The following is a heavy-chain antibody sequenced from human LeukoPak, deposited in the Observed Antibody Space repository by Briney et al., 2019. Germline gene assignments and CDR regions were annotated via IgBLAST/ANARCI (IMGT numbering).Heavy chain of an antibody. CDR1: GGSISSGGYY. CDR2: IYYSGSP. J-gene: IGHJ2*01. D-gene: IGHD3-10*01. Sequence: SQTLSLTCTVSGGSISSGGYYWSWIRQHPGRSLEWIGYIYYSGSPYYNPSLKSRVTMSVDTSKNQFSLKLSSVTAADMAVYYCARAPFRSEFTDWYFDLWGRGTLVTVSS. CDR3: ARAPFRSEFTDWYFDL. V-gene: IGHV4-31*03.